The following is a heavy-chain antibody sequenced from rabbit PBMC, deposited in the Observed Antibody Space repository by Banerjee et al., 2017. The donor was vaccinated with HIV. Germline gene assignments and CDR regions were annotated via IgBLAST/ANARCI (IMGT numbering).Heavy chain of an antibody. D-gene: IGHD4-1*01. CDR1: GFNFNNYG. V-gene: IGHV1S7*01. CDR3: VRDTYWDSSAWGWNHFNL. CDR2: IYPVFGDT. Sequence: QLKESGGGLVQPGGSLKLSCKASGFNFNNYGVSWVRQAPGKGLEWIGYIYPVFGDTYYASWVNGRFTISSHNAQNMLYLQLNSLTAADTATYFCVRDTYWDSSAWGWNHFNLWGPGTLVTVS. J-gene: IGHJ4*01.